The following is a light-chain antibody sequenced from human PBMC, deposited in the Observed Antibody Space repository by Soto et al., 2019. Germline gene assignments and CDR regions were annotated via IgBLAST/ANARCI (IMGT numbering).Light chain of an antibody. Sequence: QSVRNQPASGSGSPGQAITISCTGTSSVVGSYNLVSWYQQLPGKAPKVIICEVNKRPSGVSYRFSGSKSGNTASLTISGLQTDDDADYSCCSYASTSPYVFVTGTKHTVL. CDR2: EVN. J-gene: IGLJ1*01. V-gene: IGLV2-23*02. CDR3: CSYASTSPYV. CDR1: SSVVGSYNL.